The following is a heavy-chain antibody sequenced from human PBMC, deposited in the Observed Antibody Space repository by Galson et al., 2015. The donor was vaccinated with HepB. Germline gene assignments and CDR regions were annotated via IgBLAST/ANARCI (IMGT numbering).Heavy chain of an antibody. CDR3: ARGGVTILWFGELLYNGMDV. D-gene: IGHD3-10*01. J-gene: IGHJ6*02. CDR2: IYHSGST. CDR1: GGSISSSNW. Sequence: ETLSLTCAVSGGSISSSNWWSWVRQPPGKGLEWIGEIYHSGSTNYNPSLKSRVTISVDKSKNQFSLKLSSVTAADTAVYYCARGGVTILWFGELLYNGMDVWGQGTTVTVSS. V-gene: IGHV4-4*02.